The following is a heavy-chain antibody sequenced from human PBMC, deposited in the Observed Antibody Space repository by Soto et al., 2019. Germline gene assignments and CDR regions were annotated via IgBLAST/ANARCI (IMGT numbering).Heavy chain of an antibody. CDR1: GYTFGSFG. D-gene: IGHD6-6*01. CDR3: ARGNGPARNH. J-gene: IGHJ4*02. Sequence: QVQLVQSGAEVKKPGASVKVSCKASGYTFGSFGISWVRQAPGQGLEWMGRMSAYNGNTNYARKVQDRVTMTRDTSTSTAYMELRSLRSDDTAVYYCARGNGPARNHWGQGTLVTVSS. CDR2: MSAYNGNT. V-gene: IGHV1-18*01.